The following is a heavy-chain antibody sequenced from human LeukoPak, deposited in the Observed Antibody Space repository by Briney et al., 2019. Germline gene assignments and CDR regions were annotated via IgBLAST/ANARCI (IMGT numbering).Heavy chain of an antibody. D-gene: IGHD1-26*01. CDR3: ARDSYATNDY. Sequence: SETLSLTRNVSGYSINSGYYYWGWIRQPPGKGLEWIGSIHHSGSTYYNPSLKSRVTISVDRSKNQFSLKLSSVTAADTAVYYCARDSYATNDYWGQGTLVTVSS. J-gene: IGHJ4*02. V-gene: IGHV4-38-2*02. CDR1: GYSINSGYYY. CDR2: IHHSGST.